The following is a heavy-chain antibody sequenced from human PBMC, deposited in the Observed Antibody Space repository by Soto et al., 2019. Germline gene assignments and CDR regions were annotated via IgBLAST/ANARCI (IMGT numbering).Heavy chain of an antibody. CDR2: IYYSGST. Sequence: SETLSLTCTVSGGSISSSSYYWGWIRQPPGKGLEWIGSIYYSGSTYYNPSLKSRVTISVDTSKNQFSLKLSSVTAADTAAYYCARPRRGYSGYDHYYFDYWGQGTLVTVSS. D-gene: IGHD5-12*01. J-gene: IGHJ4*02. V-gene: IGHV4-39*01. CDR3: ARPRRGYSGYDHYYFDY. CDR1: GGSISSSSYY.